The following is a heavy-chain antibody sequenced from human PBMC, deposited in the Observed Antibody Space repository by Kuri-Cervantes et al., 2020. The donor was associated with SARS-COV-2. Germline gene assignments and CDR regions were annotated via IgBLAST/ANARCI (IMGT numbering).Heavy chain of an antibody. D-gene: IGHD3-3*01. CDR3: AREAYYDFWSGYPLHFDY. V-gene: IGHV3-7*01. Sequence: GGSLRLSCAASGFTFSSYWISWVRQAPGKGLEWVANIKQDGSEKYYVDSVKGRFTISRDNAKNSLYLQMNSLRAEDTAVYYCAREAYYDFWSGYPLHFDYWGQGTLVTVSS. CDR2: IKQDGSEK. CDR1: GFTFSSYW. J-gene: IGHJ4*02.